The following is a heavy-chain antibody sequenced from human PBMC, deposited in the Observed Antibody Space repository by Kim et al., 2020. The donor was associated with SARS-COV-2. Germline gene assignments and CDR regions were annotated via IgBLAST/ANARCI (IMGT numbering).Heavy chain of an antibody. CDR1: GYTFTSYG. CDR2: ISAYNGNT. D-gene: IGHD6-6*01. V-gene: IGHV1-18*01. CDR3: ASGDRPYYYYGMDV. Sequence: ASVKVSCKASGYTFTSYGISWVRQAPGQGLEWMGWISAYNGNTNYAQKLQGRVTMTTDTSTSTAYMELRSLRSDDTAVYYCASGDRPYYYYGMDVWGQGTTVTVSS. J-gene: IGHJ6*02.